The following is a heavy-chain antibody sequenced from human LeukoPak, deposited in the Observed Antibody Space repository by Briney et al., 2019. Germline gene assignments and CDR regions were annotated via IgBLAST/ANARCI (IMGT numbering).Heavy chain of an antibody. CDR3: ARGYSSSFWFDP. Sequence: GGSLRLSCAASGFTFSSYSMNWVRQAPGKGLEWVSSISSSSYIYYADSVKGRFTISRDNAKNSLYLQMNSLRAEDTAVYYCARGYSSSFWFDPWGQGTLVTVSS. D-gene: IGHD6-6*01. V-gene: IGHV3-21*01. J-gene: IGHJ5*02. CDR2: ISSSSYI. CDR1: GFTFSSYS.